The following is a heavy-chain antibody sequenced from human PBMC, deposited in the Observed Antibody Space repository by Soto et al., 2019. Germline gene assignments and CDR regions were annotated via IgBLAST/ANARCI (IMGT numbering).Heavy chain of an antibody. J-gene: IGHJ4*02. Sequence: EVQLVESGGGLVKPGGSLRLSCSASGFTVSNAWMSWVRQAPGKGLEWVGRIKSRADGGTADHAAPVKGRFAISRDDSKNTLYLQMNSLKTEDTAVYYCATLGGNLGAFDYWGQGTLVTVSS. V-gene: IGHV3-15*01. CDR2: IKSRADGGTA. CDR3: ATLGGNLGAFDY. CDR1: GFTVSNAW. D-gene: IGHD3-16*01.